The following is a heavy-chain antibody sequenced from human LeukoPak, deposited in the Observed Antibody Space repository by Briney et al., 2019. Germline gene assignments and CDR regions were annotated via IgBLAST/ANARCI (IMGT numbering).Heavy chain of an antibody. V-gene: IGHV3-21*04. J-gene: IGHJ4*02. CDR1: GFTFSSYS. CDR3: ARVPTTVTYTDY. CDR2: ISSSSSYI. D-gene: IGHD4-17*01. Sequence: GGSLRLSCAASGFTFSSYSMNWVRQAPGKGLEWVSSISSSSSYIYYADSVKGRFTISRDNAKNSLYLQTNSLRAEDTAVYYCARVPTTVTYTDYWGQGTLVTVSS.